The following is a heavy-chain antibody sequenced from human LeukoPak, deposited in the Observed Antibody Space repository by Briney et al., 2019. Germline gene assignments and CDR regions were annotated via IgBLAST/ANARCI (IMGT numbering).Heavy chain of an antibody. V-gene: IGHV4-31*03. CDR2: IYYSGST. CDR1: GGSISSGGYY. Sequence: SETLSLTCTVSGGSISSGGYYWSWIRQHPGKGLEWIGYIYYSGSTYYNPSLKSRVTISVDTSKNQFSLKLSSVTAADTAVYYCARVPSGYKKYYFDYWGQGTLVTVSS. CDR3: ARVPSGYKKYYFDY. D-gene: IGHD3-22*01. J-gene: IGHJ4*02.